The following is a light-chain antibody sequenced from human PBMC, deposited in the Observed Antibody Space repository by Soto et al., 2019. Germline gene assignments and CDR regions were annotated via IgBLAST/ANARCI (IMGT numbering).Light chain of an antibody. CDR1: QSVRSN. J-gene: IGKJ1*01. V-gene: IGKV3-15*01. Sequence: EIVMTQSPATLSVSPGDTATLSCRASQSVRSNLAWYQQKPGQAPRLLISGASTRATGIPARFSGSGSGTEFTLTISSLQSEDFAVYYCQQYNNWPPWTFGQGTKVDIK. CDR2: GAS. CDR3: QQYNNWPPWT.